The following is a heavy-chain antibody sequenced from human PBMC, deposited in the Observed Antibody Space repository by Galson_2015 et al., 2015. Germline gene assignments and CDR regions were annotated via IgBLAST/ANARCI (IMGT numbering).Heavy chain of an antibody. Sequence: SLRLSCATSGIRFRNYGMHGVRQAPGKGLEWVAIIYYDGSNKFYADSVRGRFTISRDNSKSTLFLQMNNLRAEDAALYYCATDQRQNYFDYWGQGTLVTVSS. V-gene: IGHV3-33*01. CDR3: ATDQRQNYFDY. J-gene: IGHJ4*02. CDR1: GIRFRNYG. CDR2: IYYDGSNK.